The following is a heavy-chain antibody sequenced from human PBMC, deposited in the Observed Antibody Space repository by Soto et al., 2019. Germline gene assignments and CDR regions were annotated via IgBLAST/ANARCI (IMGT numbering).Heavy chain of an antibody. Sequence: GASVKVSCKTSGYIFTSYVIHWVRQAPGQRLEWMGWINCGNGNTGFSQKFQGRATIIRDTSASTVYMELSGLRSEDTAVYYCARGGFLDWLAWFDPWGQGTLVTVSS. D-gene: IGHD3-3*01. CDR3: ARGGFLDWLAWFDP. J-gene: IGHJ5*02. CDR2: INCGNGNT. CDR1: GYIFTSYV. V-gene: IGHV1-3*01.